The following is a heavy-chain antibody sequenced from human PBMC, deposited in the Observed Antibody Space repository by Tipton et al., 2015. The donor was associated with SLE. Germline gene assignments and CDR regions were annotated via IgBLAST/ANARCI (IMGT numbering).Heavy chain of an antibody. D-gene: IGHD2-15*01. V-gene: IGHV3-53*01. J-gene: IGHJ5*02. CDR2: IYSGGST. CDR3: ARGNSGYCSGGSCYRNWFDP. Sequence: SLRLSCAASGFTVSSNYMSWVRQAPGKGLEWVSVIYSGGSTYYADSVKGRFTISRDNAKNSLYPQMNSLRAEDTAVYYCARGNSGYCSGGSCYRNWFDPWGQGTLVTVSS. CDR1: GFTVSSNY.